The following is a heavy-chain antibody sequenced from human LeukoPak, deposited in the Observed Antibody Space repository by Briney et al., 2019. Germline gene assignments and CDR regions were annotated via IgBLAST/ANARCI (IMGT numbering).Heavy chain of an antibody. CDR3: ARGDLGASYYDFWSGYYRRGYYLDY. J-gene: IGHJ4*02. V-gene: IGHV1-8*03. CDR2: MNPNSGNT. D-gene: IGHD3-3*01. CDR1: GYTFTSYD. Sequence: ASVKVSCKASGYTFTSYDINWVRQATGQGLEWMGWMNPNSGNTGYAQKFQGRATITRNTSISTAYMELSSLRSEDTAVYYCARGDLGASYYDFWSGYYRRGYYLDYWGQGTLVTVSS.